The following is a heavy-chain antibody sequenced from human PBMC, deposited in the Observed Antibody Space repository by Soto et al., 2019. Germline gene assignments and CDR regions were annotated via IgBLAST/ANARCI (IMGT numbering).Heavy chain of an antibody. CDR2: INHTGST. CDR3: ARGREIFGAVTPFEY. D-gene: IGHD3-3*01. J-gene: IGHJ4*02. Sequence: SETLSLTCAVYGAPFSCYYWTWIRQPPGKGLEWIGEINHTGSTKYNPSLKSRVTISLDTSKNQFSLSLRSVTAADTAVYYCARGREIFGAVTPFEYWGQGAQVTVSS. V-gene: IGHV4-34*01. CDR1: GAPFSCYY.